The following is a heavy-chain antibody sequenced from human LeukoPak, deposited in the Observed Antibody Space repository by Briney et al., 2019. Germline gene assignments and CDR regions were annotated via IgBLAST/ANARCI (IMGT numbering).Heavy chain of an antibody. Sequence: GGSLRLSCAASGFTFSSYSMNWVRQAPGKGLEWVSSISSSSSYIYYADSVKGRFTISRDNAKNSLYLQMNSLRAEDTAVYYCARARRGLRDAFDIWGHGTMVTVSS. CDR2: ISSSSSYI. D-gene: IGHD1-14*01. V-gene: IGHV3-21*01. CDR1: GFTFSSYS. CDR3: ARARRGLRDAFDI. J-gene: IGHJ3*02.